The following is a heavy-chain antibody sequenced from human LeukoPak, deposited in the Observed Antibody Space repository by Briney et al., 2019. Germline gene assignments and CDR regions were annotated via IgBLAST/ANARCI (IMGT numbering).Heavy chain of an antibody. J-gene: IGHJ3*02. CDR1: GFTVSSNY. D-gene: IGHD2-21*02. V-gene: IGHV3-53*01. Sequence: PGGSLRLSCAASGFTVSSNYMSWVRQAPGKGLEWVSVIYSGGSTYYADSVKGRFTISRDNSKNTLYLQMNSLRAEDTAVYYCARSYCGGDCYLGAFDIWGQGTMVTVSS. CDR3: ARSYCGGDCYLGAFDI. CDR2: IYSGGST.